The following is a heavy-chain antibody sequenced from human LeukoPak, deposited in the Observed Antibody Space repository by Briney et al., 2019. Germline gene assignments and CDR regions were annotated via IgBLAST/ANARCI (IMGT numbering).Heavy chain of an antibody. D-gene: IGHD3-10*01. CDR1: GGTFSSYA. CDR3: ARGVWFGELSFDY. CDR2: IIPIFGTA. Sequence: ASVKVSCKASGGTFSSYAISWVRQAPGQGLEWMGGIIPIFGTANYAQKFRGRVTITADKSTSTAYMELSSLRSEDTAVYYCARGVWFGELSFDYWGQGTLVTVSS. V-gene: IGHV1-69*06. J-gene: IGHJ4*02.